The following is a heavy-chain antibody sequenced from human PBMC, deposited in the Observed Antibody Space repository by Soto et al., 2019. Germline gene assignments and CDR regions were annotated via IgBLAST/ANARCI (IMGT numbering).Heavy chain of an antibody. CDR1: GDSINSYF. V-gene: IGHV4-4*07. Sequence: QVQLQESGPGLVKPSETLSLTCTVSGDSINSYFWSWIRQPAGKGLEWIGRIYTSGTTNYNPSLKSRVTMSLDTSKKPFSLKLTSVTAADTAVYFCAGQTGVAAARFDYWGQGTLVTVSS. D-gene: IGHD6-13*01. J-gene: IGHJ4*02. CDR3: AGQTGVAAARFDY. CDR2: IYTSGTT.